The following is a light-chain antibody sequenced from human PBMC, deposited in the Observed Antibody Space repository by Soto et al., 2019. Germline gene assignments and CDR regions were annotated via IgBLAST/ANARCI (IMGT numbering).Light chain of an antibody. J-gene: IGKJ2*01. CDR1: QTISSW. CDR2: DAS. Sequence: DLQMTQSPSTLSVSVGDRVTITCRASQTISSWLAWYQQKPGKAPKLLIYDASSLERGVPSRFSGSGSGTEFTLTISSLQPDDFATYYFQHSDNYSYTFGQGTKVEIK. CDR3: QHSDNYSYT. V-gene: IGKV1-5*01.